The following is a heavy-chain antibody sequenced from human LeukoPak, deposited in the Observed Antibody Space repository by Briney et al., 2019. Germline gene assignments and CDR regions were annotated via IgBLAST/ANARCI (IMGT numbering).Heavy chain of an antibody. J-gene: IGHJ4*02. Sequence: PGGPLRLPCAACGFTFRSYEMNCPPRAPGKGRECISYIDSIGSTIYYADSVKGRFTISRDNAKNSLYLQMNSLRAEDTAVYYCARVGVYYTYSFDYWGQGTLVTVSS. CDR3: ARVGVYYTYSFDY. CDR1: GFTFRSYE. V-gene: IGHV3-48*03. CDR2: IDSIGSTI. D-gene: IGHD2-8*01.